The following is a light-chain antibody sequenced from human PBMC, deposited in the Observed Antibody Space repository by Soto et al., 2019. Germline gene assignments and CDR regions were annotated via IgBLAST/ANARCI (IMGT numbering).Light chain of an antibody. Sequence: QSVLTQPPSASGSPGQSVTISCTETSSDVGGYNFVSWYQQHPGKAPKLMIYEVSERPSGVPDRFSGSKSGNTASLTVSGLKAEDEADYYCSSYAGSNIVVFGGGTKLTVL. V-gene: IGLV2-8*01. CDR1: SSDVGGYNF. CDR3: SSYAGSNIVV. CDR2: EVS. J-gene: IGLJ2*01.